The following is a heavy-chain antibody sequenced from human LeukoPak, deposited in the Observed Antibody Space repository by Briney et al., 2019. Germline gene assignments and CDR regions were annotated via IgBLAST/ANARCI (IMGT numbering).Heavy chain of an antibody. CDR1: GGSFSGYY. CDR3: PRRRPLFWRGYVAPPVLRDAFDI. V-gene: IGHV4-34*01. D-gene: IGHD3-3*01. CDR2: INHSGST. Sequence: PSETLSLTCAVYGGSFSGYYWSWIRQPPGKGLEWIGEINHSGSTNYNPSLKSRVTISVDTSKNQFSLKLSSVTAADTAVYSCPRRRPLFWRGYVAPPVLRDAFDISGQGTMFTVSS. J-gene: IGHJ3*02.